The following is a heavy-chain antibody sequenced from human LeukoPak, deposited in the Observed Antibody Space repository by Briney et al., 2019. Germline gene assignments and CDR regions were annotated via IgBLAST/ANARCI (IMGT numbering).Heavy chain of an antibody. J-gene: IGHJ6*03. CDR2: ISSSGSTI. CDR3: ARVALQAAAGTYHYYYMDV. Sequence: GGSLRLSCAVSGFTFSRYEMNWVRQAPGKGLEWVSYISSSGSTIYYADSVKGRFTISRDNAKNSLCLQMNSLRAEDTAVYYCARVALQAAAGTYHYYYMDVWGKGTTVTVSS. V-gene: IGHV3-48*03. CDR1: GFTFSRYE. D-gene: IGHD6-13*01.